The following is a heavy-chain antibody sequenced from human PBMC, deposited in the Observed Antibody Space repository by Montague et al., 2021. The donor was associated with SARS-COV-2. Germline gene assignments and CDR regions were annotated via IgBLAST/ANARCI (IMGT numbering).Heavy chain of an antibody. Sequence: SWRISCAASGFTFSTFAMSWVRQAPGKGLEWVSAISLSGGSTYYADSVKGRFTISRDNSKNTLFLQMNSLRAEDTAVYYCAKGGVVVVAATDLDYWGQGTLVTVSS. CDR3: AKGGVVVVAATDLDY. CDR2: ISLSGGST. CDR1: GFTFSTFA. J-gene: IGHJ4*02. D-gene: IGHD2-15*01. V-gene: IGHV3-23*01.